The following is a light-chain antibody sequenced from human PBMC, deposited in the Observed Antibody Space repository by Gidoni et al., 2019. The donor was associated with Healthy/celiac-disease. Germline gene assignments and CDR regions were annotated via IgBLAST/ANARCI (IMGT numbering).Light chain of an antibody. CDR1: SSDVGGYNY. CDR2: EVS. CDR3: SSYTSSSTGV. J-gene: IGLJ3*02. Sequence: QSALTQPASVSGSPGQSIPISCTGTSSDVGGYNYVPWYQQHTGKAPKLMIYEVSNRPSGVSNRFSGSKSGNTASLTISGLQAEDEADYYCSSYTSSSTGVFGGGTKLTVL. V-gene: IGLV2-14*01.